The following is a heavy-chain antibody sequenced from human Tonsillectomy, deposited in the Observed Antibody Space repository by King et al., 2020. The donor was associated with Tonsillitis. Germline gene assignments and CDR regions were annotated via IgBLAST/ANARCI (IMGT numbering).Heavy chain of an antibody. V-gene: IGHV3-9*01. J-gene: IGHJ5*02. CDR1: GFTFDDYA. CDR3: AKDIAPQYCSSISCYTENWFDP. Sequence: VQLVESGGGLVQPGRSLRLSCAASGFTFDDYAMHWVRQAPGKGLEWVSGISWNSGKIDYADSVKGRFTISRDNAKNSLYLQMNSFRAEDTALYYCAKDIAPQYCSSISCYTENWFDPWGQGTLVTVSS. CDR2: ISWNSGKI. D-gene: IGHD2-2*02.